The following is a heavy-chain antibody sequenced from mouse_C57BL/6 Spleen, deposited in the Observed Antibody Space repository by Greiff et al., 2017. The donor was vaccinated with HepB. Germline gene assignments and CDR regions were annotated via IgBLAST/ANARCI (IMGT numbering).Heavy chain of an antibody. Sequence: EVQGVESGPELVKPGASVKMSCKASGYTFTDYNMHWVKQSHGKSLEWIGYINPNNGGTSYNQKFKGKATLTVNKSSSTAYMELRSLTSEDSAVYYCAREGIYYGNSYAMDYWGQGTSVTVSS. V-gene: IGHV1-22*01. J-gene: IGHJ4*01. CDR3: AREGIYYGNSYAMDY. CDR1: GYTFTDYN. D-gene: IGHD2-1*01. CDR2: INPNNGGT.